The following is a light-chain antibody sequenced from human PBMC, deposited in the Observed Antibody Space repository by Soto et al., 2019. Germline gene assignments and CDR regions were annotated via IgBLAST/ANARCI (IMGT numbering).Light chain of an antibody. Sequence: EIVMTQSPDTLPVSPGERATLSCRASQSVSRNFAWYQQKPGQAPRLLIHDVSTRATGIPARFSGSGSGTEFTLTISSLQSEDFAVYYCQQYNKWPLTFGGGTKVEIK. CDR1: QSVSRN. CDR2: DVS. V-gene: IGKV3-15*01. J-gene: IGKJ4*01. CDR3: QQYNKWPLT.